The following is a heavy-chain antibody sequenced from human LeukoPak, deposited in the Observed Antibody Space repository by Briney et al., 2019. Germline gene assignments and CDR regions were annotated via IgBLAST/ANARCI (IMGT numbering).Heavy chain of an antibody. CDR3: ARGDSSSLYYFDY. CDR2: LSSDEGNK. D-gene: IGHD6-13*01. CDR1: GFTFSAFA. Sequence: GGSLRLSCAASGFTFSAFAMHWVRQAPGKGLEWVAGLSSDEGNKDYPDSVKGRFTISRDNSKNSLYLQMNSLRAEDTAVYYCARGDSSSLYYFDYWGQGTLVTVSS. J-gene: IGHJ4*02. V-gene: IGHV3-30*07.